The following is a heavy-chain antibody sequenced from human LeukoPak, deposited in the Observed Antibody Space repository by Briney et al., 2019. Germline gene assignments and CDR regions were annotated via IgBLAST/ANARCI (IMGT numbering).Heavy chain of an antibody. CDR1: GFTFSSYW. D-gene: IGHD6-13*01. CDR2: INSDGSST. Sequence: GGSLRLSCAASGFTFSSYWMHWVRQAPGKGLVWVSRINSDGSSTSYADSVKGRFTISRDNAKNSLYLQMNSLRGEDTAVYYCARWADSSSWYNDYWGQGTLVTVSS. CDR3: ARWADSSSWYNDY. J-gene: IGHJ4*02. V-gene: IGHV3-74*01.